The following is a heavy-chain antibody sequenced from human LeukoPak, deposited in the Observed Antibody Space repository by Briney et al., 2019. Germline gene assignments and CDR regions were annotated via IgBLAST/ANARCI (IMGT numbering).Heavy chain of an antibody. CDR1: GGSISSYY. CDR2: MYYSGST. V-gene: IGHV4-59*08. CDR3: ARRALYYYGMDV. J-gene: IGHJ6*02. Sequence: ASETLSLTCTVSGGSISSYYWSWIRQPPGKGLEWIGYMYYSGSTKYNPSLKSRVTISVDTSKNQFSLKLSSVTAADTAVYYCARRALYYYGMDVWGQGTTVTVSS.